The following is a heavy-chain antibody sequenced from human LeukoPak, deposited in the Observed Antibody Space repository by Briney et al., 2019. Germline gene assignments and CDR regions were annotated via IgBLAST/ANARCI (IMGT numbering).Heavy chain of an antibody. Sequence: GESLKISCKGSGYSFTDYWIGWVRQMPGKGLEWMGIIYPRDPDTRYSPSFQGQVAISADKSISTAYLQWSSLKASDTAMYYCARRGTGEWLDYWGQGILVTVSS. CDR2: IYPRDPDT. J-gene: IGHJ4*02. CDR3: ARRGTGEWLDY. V-gene: IGHV5-51*01. D-gene: IGHD3-10*01. CDR1: GYSFTDYW.